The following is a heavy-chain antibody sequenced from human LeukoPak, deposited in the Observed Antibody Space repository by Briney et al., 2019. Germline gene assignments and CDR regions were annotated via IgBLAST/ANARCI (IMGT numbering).Heavy chain of an antibody. Sequence: ASVKVSCKASGYTFTGYYMHWVRQAPGQGPEWIGWINPNSGGTNYAQKFQGRVTMARDPSISTAYMELGRLRSDDTAVYYCASINQPGHTPAGMDVWGQGTTVTVSS. CDR1: GYTFTGYY. CDR2: INPNSGGT. CDR3: ASINQPGHTPAGMDV. D-gene: IGHD1-14*01. J-gene: IGHJ6*02. V-gene: IGHV1-2*02.